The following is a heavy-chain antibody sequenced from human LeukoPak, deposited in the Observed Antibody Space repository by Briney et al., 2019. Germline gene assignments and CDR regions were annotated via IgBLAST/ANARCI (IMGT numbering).Heavy chain of an antibody. J-gene: IGHJ3*01. Sequence: GGSLRLYCSASGFTLSSFVMHWVRQAPGKGLEYVSAIIVNGISTYYADSVKGRFTISRDSSKNTLYLQMGSLRGEDMAVYDCARERLGAVIVDDAFDVWGQGTMVTVSS. CDR3: ARERLGAVIVDDAFDV. CDR2: IIVNGIST. V-gene: IGHV3-64*02. CDR1: GFTLSSFV. D-gene: IGHD3-3*01.